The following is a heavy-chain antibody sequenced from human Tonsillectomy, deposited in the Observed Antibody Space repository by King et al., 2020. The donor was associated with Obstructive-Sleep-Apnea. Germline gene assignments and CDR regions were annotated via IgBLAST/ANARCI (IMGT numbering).Heavy chain of an antibody. Sequence: VQLVQSGGGVVQPGRSRRLLWAASGFTFREYAMHWVRRSPGKGLDLVALILYDGGNQYYADSVKGRFTISRDNSKNTLYLQMNTLRPEDTAVYYCTKEGSGSYYVYWGQGTLVTVSS. CDR2: ILYDGGNQ. CDR3: TKEGSGSYYVY. V-gene: IGHV3-30*04. D-gene: IGHD3-10*01. J-gene: IGHJ4*02. CDR1: GFTFREYA.